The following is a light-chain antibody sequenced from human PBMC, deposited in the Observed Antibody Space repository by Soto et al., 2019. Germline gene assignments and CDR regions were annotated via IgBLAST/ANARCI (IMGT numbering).Light chain of an antibody. Sequence: EIVLTQSPATVSLSPGEGATLSCRASQSVRSNLAWYQHKPGQAPRLLIYDAFNRATGIPARFSGSGSGTDYTLTIDSLQSEDFAVYYCQQYNNWPSFGQGTKVDI. J-gene: IGKJ1*01. V-gene: IGKV3-11*01. CDR3: QQYNNWPS. CDR1: QSVRSN. CDR2: DAF.